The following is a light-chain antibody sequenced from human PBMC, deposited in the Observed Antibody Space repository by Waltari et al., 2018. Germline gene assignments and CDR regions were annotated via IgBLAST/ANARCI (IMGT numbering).Light chain of an antibody. Sequence: SSELTQGPDVSVALGQTVKITCQGDSLRTSYASWYQVKPGQAPVLVLFGKEKRPSGIPDRISGYSSGTTVSLTITGAQAEDEADYYCHSRKGSDNQVVFGGGTKLTVL. CDR1: SLRTSY. CDR3: HSRKGSDNQVV. V-gene: IGLV3-19*01. CDR2: GKE. J-gene: IGLJ3*02.